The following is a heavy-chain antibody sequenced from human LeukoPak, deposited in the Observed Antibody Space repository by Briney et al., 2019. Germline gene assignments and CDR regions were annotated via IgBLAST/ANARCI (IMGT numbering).Heavy chain of an antibody. CDR1: GYSISSGYY. J-gene: IGHJ6*03. CDR2: IYHSGST. D-gene: IGHD6-13*01. Sequence: PSETLSLTCTVSGYSISSGYYWGWIRQPPGKGLEWIGSIYHSGSTNYNPSLKSRVTISVDTSRNQFSLKLSSVTAADTAVYYCARETSTYDSSSWYNYYYYYMDVWGKGTTVTVSS. V-gene: IGHV4-38-2*02. CDR3: ARETSTYDSSSWYNYYYYYMDV.